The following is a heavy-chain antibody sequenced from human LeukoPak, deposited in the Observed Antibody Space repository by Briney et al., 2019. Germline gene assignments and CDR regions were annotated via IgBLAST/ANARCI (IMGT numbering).Heavy chain of an antibody. V-gene: IGHV1-18*04. CDR2: ISAYNGNT. Sequence: ASVKVSCKASGYTFTGYYMHWVRQAPGQGLEWVGWISAYNGNTNYAQKLQGRVTMTTDTSTSTAYMELRSLRSDDTAVYYCARGLWLIDYWGQGTLVTVSS. J-gene: IGHJ4*02. CDR1: GYTFTGYY. D-gene: IGHD4/OR15-4a*01. CDR3: ARGLWLIDY.